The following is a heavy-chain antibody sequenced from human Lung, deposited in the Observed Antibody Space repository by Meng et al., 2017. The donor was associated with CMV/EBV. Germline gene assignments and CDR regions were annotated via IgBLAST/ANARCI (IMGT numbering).Heavy chain of an antibody. D-gene: IGHD6-13*01. V-gene: IGHV1-2*02. CDR3: ARDGLALTQQLVPYGMDV. Sequence: ASXXVSXKASGYTFTGYYMHWVRQAPGQGLEWMGWINPNSGGTKYAQKFQGRVTMTRDTTISTAYMELSRVKSDDTAVYYCARDGLALTQQLVPYGMDVWGQGTXVTVSS. CDR2: INPNSGGT. J-gene: IGHJ6*02. CDR1: GYTFTGYY.